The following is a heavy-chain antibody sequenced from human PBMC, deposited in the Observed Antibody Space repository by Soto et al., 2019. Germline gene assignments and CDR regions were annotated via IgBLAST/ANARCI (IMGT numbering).Heavy chain of an antibody. CDR1: GFTFSNDA. V-gene: IGHV3-23*01. J-gene: IGHJ4*02. Sequence: GSLRLSCAATGFTFSNDAMNWVRQTPGKGLEWVSGISGSADERYYADSVKGRFTIARDNSKNTLYLQMNSLRADDTAIYYCVKSPRSGYEAPWDYWGQGAQVTVSS. D-gene: IGHD5-12*01. CDR2: ISGSADER. CDR3: VKSPRSGYEAPWDY.